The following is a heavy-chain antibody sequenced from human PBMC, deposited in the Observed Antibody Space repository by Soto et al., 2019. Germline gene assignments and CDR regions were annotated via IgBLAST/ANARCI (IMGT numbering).Heavy chain of an antibody. CDR3: TRVPQPQYNSDPYAVDG. Sequence: QVHLVQSGTEVKKPGSSVKVSCKASGGTFSSSGFSWVRQAPGQGLEWMGMIVPSLDTTNYAPKFQARVTITADEVTSTTYMEVSRLRTEDPAVYYWTRVPQPQYNSDPYAVDGWGQGTRVIVSS. J-gene: IGHJ6*02. CDR2: IVPSLDTT. CDR1: GGTFSSSG. D-gene: IGHD1-20*01. V-gene: IGHV1-69*11.